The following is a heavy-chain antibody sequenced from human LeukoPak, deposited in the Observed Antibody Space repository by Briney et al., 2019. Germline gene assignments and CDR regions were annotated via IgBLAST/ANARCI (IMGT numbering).Heavy chain of an antibody. Sequence: GRSLRLSCAASGFTFSSYGMHWVRQAPGKGLEWVAVIWYDGSNKYYADSVKGRFTISRDNAKNSLYLQMNSLRAEDTAVYFCARDNYYYDTSGYYINDLWGQGTLVTVSS. V-gene: IGHV3-33*01. CDR1: GFTFSSYG. CDR3: ARDNYYYDTSGYYINDL. CDR2: IWYDGSNK. D-gene: IGHD3-22*01. J-gene: IGHJ5*02.